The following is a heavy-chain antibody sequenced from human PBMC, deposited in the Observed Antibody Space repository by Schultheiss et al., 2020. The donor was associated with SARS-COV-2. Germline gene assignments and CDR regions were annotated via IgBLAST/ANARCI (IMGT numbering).Heavy chain of an antibody. CDR3: ARDSSSGWYDYYYYGMDV. J-gene: IGHJ6*02. V-gene: IGHV3-30-3*01. CDR1: GFTFSSYA. CDR2: ISYDGSNK. D-gene: IGHD6-19*01. Sequence: GSLRLSCAASGFTFSSYAIHWVRQAPGKGLEWVAVISYDGSNKYYADSVKGRFTISRDNSKNTLYLQMNSLRAEDTAVYYCARDSSSGWYDYYYYGMDVWGQGTTVTVSS.